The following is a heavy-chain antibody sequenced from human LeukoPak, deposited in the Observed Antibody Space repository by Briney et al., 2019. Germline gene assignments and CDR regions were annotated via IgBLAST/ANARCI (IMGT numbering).Heavy chain of an antibody. CDR2: IKQDGSAK. CDR1: GFTLSDYW. V-gene: IGHV3-7*03. J-gene: IGHJ4*02. CDR3: ARRYFDS. Sequence: GGSLRLSCATSGFTLSDYWMHWVRQARGKGLEWVANIKQDGSAKYYVESVKGRFTISRDNAKNSLYLQMNSLRAEDTAVYYCARRYFDSWGQGTLVTVSS.